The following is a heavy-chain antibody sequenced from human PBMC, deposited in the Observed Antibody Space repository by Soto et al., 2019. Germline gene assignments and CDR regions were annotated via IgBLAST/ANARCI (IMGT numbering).Heavy chain of an antibody. J-gene: IGHJ6*02. D-gene: IGHD6-6*01. CDR1: GISFSDYW. CDR2: IKQDGSEK. V-gene: IGHV3-7*01. Sequence: EVQLVESGGGLVQPGGSLRLSCADSGISFSDYWMTWVRQAPGKGLEWVASIKQDGSEKSYVDSVEGRFTISRDNAKNSLYLQMDSLRGGDTAVYYCARGGVYSTSSLPRFYYYAMDVWGQGTTVTVSS. CDR3: ARGGVYSTSSLPRFYYYAMDV.